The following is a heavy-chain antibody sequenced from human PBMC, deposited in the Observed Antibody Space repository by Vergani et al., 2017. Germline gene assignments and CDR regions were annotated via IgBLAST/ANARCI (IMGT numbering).Heavy chain of an antibody. CDR3: AKSQPLYGFRYSWFDH. Sequence: EVQLVESGGGLVEPGRSLRLSCAASGFRFYDHAMHWVRQGPGKGLEWVAGISWRSESIGYADSVKGRFTISRDIAKNFLYLQMNNLRPEDTAVYYCAKSQPLYGFRYSWFDHWGQGTLVTVAS. D-gene: IGHD3-10*01. CDR2: ISWRSESI. V-gene: IGHV3-9*01. CDR1: GFRFYDHA. J-gene: IGHJ5*02.